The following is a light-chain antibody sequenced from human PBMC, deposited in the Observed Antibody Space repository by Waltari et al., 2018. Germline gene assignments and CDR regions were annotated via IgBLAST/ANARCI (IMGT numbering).Light chain of an antibody. CDR3: QQYYSIPWT. CDR2: WAS. CDR1: QSVLYSSNNKNY. Sequence: DIVMTQSPDSLAVSLGERATINCKSRQSVLYSSNNKNYLAWYQQKPGQPPKLLIYWASTRESGVPDQFSGSGSGTDFTLTISSLQAEDVAVYYCQQYYSIPWTFGQGTKVEIK. J-gene: IGKJ1*01. V-gene: IGKV4-1*01.